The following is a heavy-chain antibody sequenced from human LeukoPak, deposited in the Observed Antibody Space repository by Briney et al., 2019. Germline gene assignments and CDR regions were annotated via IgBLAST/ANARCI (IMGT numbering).Heavy chain of an antibody. CDR2: IGTAGDT. CDR1: GFTFSSYD. D-gene: IGHD3-16*01. V-gene: IGHV3-13*01. CDR3: ASADGGGNFDY. Sequence: RPGGSLSLSCAASGFTFSSYDMTWVRQPTGKGLEWVSAIGTAGDTYYPGSVKGRLTISRENAKNSLYFQMNILRSRDTTVYYCASADGGGNFDYWGQGTLVTVSS. J-gene: IGHJ4*02.